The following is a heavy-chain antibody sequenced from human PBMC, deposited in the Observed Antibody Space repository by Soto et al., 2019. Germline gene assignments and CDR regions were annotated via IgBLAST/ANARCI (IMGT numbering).Heavy chain of an antibody. CDR1: GYSISSSNW. Sequence: PSETLSLTCAVSGYSISSSNWWGWIRQPPGKGLEWIGYIYYSGTTYYNPSLKSRVTMSVDMSQNQFSLNLNYVTAADTAVYYCARDLWGYCGTDCYPLDVWGQGTTVTVSS. V-gene: IGHV4-28*03. J-gene: IGHJ6*02. D-gene: IGHD2-21*02. CDR2: IYYSGTT. CDR3: ARDLWGYCGTDCYPLDV.